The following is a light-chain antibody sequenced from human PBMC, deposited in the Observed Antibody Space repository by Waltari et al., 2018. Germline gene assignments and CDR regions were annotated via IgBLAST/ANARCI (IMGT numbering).Light chain of an antibody. CDR3: CSYAGSSTFV. CDR2: ETT. V-gene: IGLV2-23*01. Sequence: QSALTQPASVSGSPGQSISISCSGTSGDVENSTLVPWYQQHPGKAPQLLIYETTKRPSGVSDRFSGSKSGNTAYLTVSGLQAEDESDYYCCSYAGSSTFVFGSGTRVTV. CDR1: SGDVENSTL. J-gene: IGLJ1*01.